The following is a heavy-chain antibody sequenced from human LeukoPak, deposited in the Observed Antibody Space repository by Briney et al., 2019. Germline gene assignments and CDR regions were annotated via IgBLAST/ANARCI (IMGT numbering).Heavy chain of an antibody. CDR1: GYTFTSYG. J-gene: IGHJ4*02. CDR2: ISAYNGNT. D-gene: IGHD3-10*01. Sequence: ASVKVSCKASGYTFTSYGISWVRQAPGQGLEWMGWISAYNGNTNYAQKLQGRVTVTTDTSTSTAYMELRSLRSDDTAVYYCARARMVRGVIAPDEGDYWGRGTLVTVSS. V-gene: IGHV1-18*01. CDR3: ARARMVRGVIAPDEGDY.